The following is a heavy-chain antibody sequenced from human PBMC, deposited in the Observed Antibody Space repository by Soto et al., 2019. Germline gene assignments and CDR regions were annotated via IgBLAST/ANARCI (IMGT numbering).Heavy chain of an antibody. J-gene: IGHJ3*01. CDR2: ISYDGDNT. D-gene: IGHD3-16*02. CDR1: GFTFSSYG. V-gene: IGHV3-30*18. CDR3: AKARGIYRPRDAFDV. Sequence: QVQLVESGGGVVQPGRSLRLSCAASGFTFSSYGMHWVRQAPGKGLEWVALISYDGDNTYYADSVKGRFTISRDNSKNTLYLQMNSLRAEDTAVYYCAKARGIYRPRDAFDVWGHWTMVTVSS.